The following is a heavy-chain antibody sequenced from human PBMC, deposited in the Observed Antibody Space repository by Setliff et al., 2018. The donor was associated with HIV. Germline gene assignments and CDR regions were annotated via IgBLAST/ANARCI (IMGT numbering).Heavy chain of an antibody. CDR2: IIPMVGFA. CDR3: AGQAGHVSDHFDY. V-gene: IGHV1-69*02. Sequence: SVKVSCKASGDIFSYQTYSWVRQAPGQGLEWMGSIIPMVGFANYEGKFQGRVTIIADASTNTTYLDLTSLRSEDTALYFCAGQAGHVSDHFDYWGQGTLVTVSS. D-gene: IGHD6-19*01. CDR1: GDIFSYQT. J-gene: IGHJ4*02.